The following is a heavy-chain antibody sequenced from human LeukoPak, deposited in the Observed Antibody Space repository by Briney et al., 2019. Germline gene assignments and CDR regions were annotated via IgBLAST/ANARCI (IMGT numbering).Heavy chain of an antibody. Sequence: ASVKVSCKASGYTFTGYYMHWVRQAPGQGLGWMGWINPNSGGTNYAQKFQGRVTMTRDTSISTAYMELSRLRSDDTAVYYCARDLYCSGGSCYNWFDPWGQGTLVTVSS. V-gene: IGHV1-2*02. CDR3: ARDLYCSGGSCYNWFDP. J-gene: IGHJ5*02. D-gene: IGHD2-15*01. CDR2: INPNSGGT. CDR1: GYTFTGYY.